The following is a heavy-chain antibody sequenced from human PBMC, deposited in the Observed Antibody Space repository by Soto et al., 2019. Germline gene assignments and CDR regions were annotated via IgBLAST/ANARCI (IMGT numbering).Heavy chain of an antibody. CDR3: ARGGGCSGGSCPRFDY. CDR1: GFTFSSYE. D-gene: IGHD2-15*01. V-gene: IGHV3-48*03. J-gene: IGHJ4*02. CDR2: ISSSGSTI. Sequence: EVQLVESGGGLVQPGGSLRLSCAASGFTFSSYEMNWVRQAPGKGLEWVSYISSSGSTIYYADSVKGRFTISRDNAKNSLYLQMNSLRAEDTAVYYCARGGGCSGGSCPRFDYWGQGTLVTVSS.